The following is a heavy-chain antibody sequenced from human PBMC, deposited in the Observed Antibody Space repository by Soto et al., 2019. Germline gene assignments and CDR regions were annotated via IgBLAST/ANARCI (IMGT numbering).Heavy chain of an antibody. J-gene: IGHJ4*02. V-gene: IGHV5-51*01. CDR2: IFPGGSKT. D-gene: IGHD3-22*01. CDR3: ARLFYDTSGYRYIYY. CDR1: GYSFTSYW. Sequence: PGESLKISCKGSGYSFTSYWIGWVRQMTGKGLEWMGIIFPGGSKTTYSPTFQGQVTISADKSINTAYLQWSSLKASDTAKYYCARLFYDTSGYRYIYYWCQGTLLTVSS.